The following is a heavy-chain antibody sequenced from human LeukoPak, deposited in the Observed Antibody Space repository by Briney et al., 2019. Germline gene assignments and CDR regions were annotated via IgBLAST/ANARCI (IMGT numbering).Heavy chain of an antibody. V-gene: IGHV1-69*13. CDR1: GYTFTSYD. J-gene: IGHJ6*02. Sequence: GASVKVSCKASGYTFTSYDINWVRQATGQGLEWMGGIIPIFGTANYAQKFQGRVTITADESTSTAYMELSSLRSEDTAVYYCASKEAYCSGGSCYLTASDYYYGMDVWGQGTTVTVSS. CDR3: ASKEAYCSGGSCYLTASDYYYGMDV. CDR2: IIPIFGTA. D-gene: IGHD2-15*01.